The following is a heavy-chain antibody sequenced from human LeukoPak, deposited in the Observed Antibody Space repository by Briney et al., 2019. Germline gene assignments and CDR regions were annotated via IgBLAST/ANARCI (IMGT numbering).Heavy chain of an antibody. Sequence: HPRGSPRLSCAASGFTFSSYAMSWVCQAPGKGLEWVSAISGSGGSTYYADSLRGRFAGPRDNSKNTLYLQMNSLRAEDTAVYYCAKDRDSSGWYRYWYFDLWGRGTLVPVSS. V-gene: IGHV3-23*01. CDR2: ISGSGGST. CDR1: GFTFSSYA. CDR3: AKDRDSSGWYRYWYFDL. D-gene: IGHD6-19*01. J-gene: IGHJ2*01.